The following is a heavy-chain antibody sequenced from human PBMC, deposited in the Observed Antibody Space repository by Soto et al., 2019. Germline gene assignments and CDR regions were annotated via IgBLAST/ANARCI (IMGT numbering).Heavy chain of an antibody. Sequence: SETLSLTCAVSGDSISRGGYSWTWIRQTPGKALEWIGNIYDSGSTSYNPSLKSRVTMSVDTSKNQFSLRLTSVTAADTAVYFCDRGSSSYYDYGMDVWGQGTTVTVSS. CDR3: DRGSSSYYDYGMDV. CDR1: GDSISRGGYS. V-gene: IGHV4-30-2*01. J-gene: IGHJ6*02. CDR2: IYDSGST. D-gene: IGHD6-6*01.